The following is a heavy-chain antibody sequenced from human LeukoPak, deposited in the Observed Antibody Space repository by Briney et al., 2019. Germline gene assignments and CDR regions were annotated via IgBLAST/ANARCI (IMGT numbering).Heavy chain of an antibody. V-gene: IGHV4-39*07. J-gene: IGHJ5*02. D-gene: IGHD6-19*01. CDR2: IYYSGST. CDR3: ASVEQWLDQETNWFDP. CDR1: GRSISSSSYY. Sequence: SETLSLTCTVSGRSISSSSYYWGWIRQPPGKGLEWIGRIYYSGSTYYNPSLKSRVTISVDTSKNQFSLKLSSVTAADTAVYYCASVEQWLDQETNWFDPWGQGTLVTVSS.